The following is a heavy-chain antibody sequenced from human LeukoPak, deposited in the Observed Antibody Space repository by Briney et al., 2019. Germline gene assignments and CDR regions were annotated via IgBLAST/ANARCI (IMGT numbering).Heavy chain of an antibody. V-gene: IGHV3-43*02. CDR1: GFTFNNYA. CDR3: VRDTGSAWDFDY. D-gene: IGHD6-19*01. CDR2: VKGDGVFT. J-gene: IGHJ4*02. Sequence: GGSRRLSCAASGFTFNNYAMHWVRQAPGKGLEWVSLVKGDGVFTDYANSVKGRFTVSRDNRKNSLYLQMSNLRTEDTALYYCVRDTGSAWDFDYWGQGTLVTVSS.